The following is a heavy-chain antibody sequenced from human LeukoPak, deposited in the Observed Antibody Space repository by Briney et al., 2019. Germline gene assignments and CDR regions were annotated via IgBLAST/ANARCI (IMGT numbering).Heavy chain of an antibody. CDR2: MNPNSGNT. CDR1: GYTFTSYD. J-gene: IGHJ3*02. D-gene: IGHD3-22*01. Sequence: ASVKVSCKASGYTFTSYDINWVRQATGQGLEWMGWMNPNSGNTGYAQKFQGRVTMTRNTSISTAYMEPSSLRSEDTAVYYCARGYYYDSSGYYYESFDIWGQGTMVTVSS. V-gene: IGHV1-8*01. CDR3: ARGYYYDSSGYYYESFDI.